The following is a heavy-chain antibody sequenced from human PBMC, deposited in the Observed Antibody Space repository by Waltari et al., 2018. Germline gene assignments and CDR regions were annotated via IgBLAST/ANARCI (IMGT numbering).Heavy chain of an antibody. CDR3: ARDSTYGSGSYFYYYYGMDV. J-gene: IGHJ6*02. Sequence: QVQLQESGPGLVKPSETLSLTCTVSGGSISSHYWSWIRQPPGKGLEWVSYISSSSSTIYYADSVKGRFTISRDNAKNSLYLQMNSLRAEDTAVYYCARDSTYGSGSYFYYYYGMDVWGQGTTVTVSS. CDR1: GGSISSHY. CDR2: ISSSSSTI. V-gene: IGHV3-11*04. D-gene: IGHD3-10*01.